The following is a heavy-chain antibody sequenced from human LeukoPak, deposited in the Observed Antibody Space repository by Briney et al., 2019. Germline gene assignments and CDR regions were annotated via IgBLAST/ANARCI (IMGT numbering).Heavy chain of an antibody. CDR2: ISGSGGSI. CDR3: AKAPFGEFANFDY. CDR1: GFTFSSYA. J-gene: IGHJ4*02. D-gene: IGHD3-10*01. V-gene: IGHV3-23*01. Sequence: PGGSLRLSCAAYGFTFSSYAMSWVRQAPGKGLEWVSAISGSGGSIYYADSVKGRFTISRDNSKNTLYLQMNSLRAEDTAVYYCAKAPFGEFANFDYWGQGTLVTVSS.